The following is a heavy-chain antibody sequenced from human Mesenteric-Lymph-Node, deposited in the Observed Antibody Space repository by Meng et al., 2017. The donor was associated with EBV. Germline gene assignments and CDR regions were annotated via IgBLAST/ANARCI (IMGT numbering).Heavy chain of an antibody. J-gene: IGHJ4*02. V-gene: IGHV6-1*01. D-gene: IGHD6-19*01. CDR1: QARVSSSSAA. CDR2: TYYRSKWYN. CDR3: ARAGRRGWIDY. Sequence: QDELPHSVSGLLRTPQTLPLPSALSQARVSSSSAAWSCFMSSPSRGLEWLGMTYYRSKWYNGYEVSVNSRITINTATAKTQFSLQLNPVTPEATDTYYYARAGRRGWIDYWGQGTLVTVSS.